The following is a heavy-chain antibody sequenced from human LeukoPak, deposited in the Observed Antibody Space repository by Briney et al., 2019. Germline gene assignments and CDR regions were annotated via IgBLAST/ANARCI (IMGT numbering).Heavy chain of an antibody. CDR2: IKEDGSEK. Sequence: GGSLRLSCAASGFTFSSHWMTWVRQAPGKGLEWVANIKEDGSEKYYVDSVKGRFTISRDNAKNPLLLQMSSLRAEDTAVYYCARARIDYWGQGTLVTVSS. D-gene: IGHD1-14*01. J-gene: IGHJ4*02. V-gene: IGHV3-7*04. CDR3: ARARIDY. CDR1: GFTFSSHW.